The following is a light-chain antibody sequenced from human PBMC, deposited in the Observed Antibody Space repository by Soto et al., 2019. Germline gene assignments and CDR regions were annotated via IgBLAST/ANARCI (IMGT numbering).Light chain of an antibody. J-gene: IGKJ1*01. CDR2: RAS. CDR1: QSLSGNY. CDR3: QHYGASPWT. V-gene: IGKV3-20*01. Sequence: EIVMTQSPGTLSLSPGQRATVPCRASQSLSGNYLAWYQQKPGQAPRVLIYRASIRATGISDRFSGSGSGTDFTLTISRLEPEDFAVYYCQHYGASPWTFGQGTKV.